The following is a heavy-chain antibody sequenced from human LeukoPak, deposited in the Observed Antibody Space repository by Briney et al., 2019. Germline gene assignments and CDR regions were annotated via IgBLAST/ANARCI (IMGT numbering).Heavy chain of an antibody. Sequence: GGSLTLSCAASGFSFSSYAMSWVRQAPGKGLEWVSDICGSICGRIGSTDYADSVKGRFTISRDNSKKTVYLQMNSLRAKDTAVYYCAKGKINHDGAYDIWGQGTMVTVSS. CDR3: AKGKINHDGAYDI. D-gene: IGHD1-14*01. V-gene: IGHV3-23*01. J-gene: IGHJ3*02. CDR1: GFSFSSYA. CDR2: ICGSICGRIGST.